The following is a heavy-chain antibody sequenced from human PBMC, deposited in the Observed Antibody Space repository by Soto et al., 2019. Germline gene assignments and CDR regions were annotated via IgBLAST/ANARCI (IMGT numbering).Heavy chain of an antibody. J-gene: IGHJ6*02. D-gene: IGHD3-22*01. CDR3: ARDKARAQLGGNSYDILAV. CDR2: IMPIFRTP. CDR1: GGTFSNSA. V-gene: IGHV1-69*05. Sequence: QVQLEQSGAEVKKPGSSVKVSCKASGGTFSNSAISWVRQAPGQGLEWMGGIMPIFRTPDYAQKFQGRVTXTXAXXATTAYMEMGGLKPDGTAVYYCARDKARAQLGGNSYDILAVWGQGTTVTVSS.